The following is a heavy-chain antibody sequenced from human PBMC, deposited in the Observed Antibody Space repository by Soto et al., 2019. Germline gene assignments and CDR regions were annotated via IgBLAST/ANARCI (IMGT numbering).Heavy chain of an antibody. D-gene: IGHD2-21*02. Sequence: SVKVSCKASGGTFSSYSISWVRQAPGQGLEWMGGIIPIFGTANYAQKFQGRVTITADESTSTAYMELSSLRSEDTAVYYCTRDRYIVVVTDSHYGMDVWGQGTTVTVSS. CDR3: TRDRYIVVVTDSHYGMDV. J-gene: IGHJ6*02. V-gene: IGHV1-69*13. CDR1: GGTFSSYS. CDR2: IIPIFGTA.